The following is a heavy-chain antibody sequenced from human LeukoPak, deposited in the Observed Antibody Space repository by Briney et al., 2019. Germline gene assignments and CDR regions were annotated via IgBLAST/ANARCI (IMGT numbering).Heavy chain of an antibody. D-gene: IGHD5-24*01. CDR3: AGEWLAFDI. CDR1: GFTFSKCS. Sequence: GGSLRLSCAASGFTFSKCSMTWFRQAPGKGLEWVASVSSGATYTFYADSVKGRFIISRDNAKNSVCLQMNSLRAEDTAVYYCAGEWLAFDIWGQGTMVTVSS. J-gene: IGHJ3*02. V-gene: IGHV3-21*01. CDR2: VSSGATYT.